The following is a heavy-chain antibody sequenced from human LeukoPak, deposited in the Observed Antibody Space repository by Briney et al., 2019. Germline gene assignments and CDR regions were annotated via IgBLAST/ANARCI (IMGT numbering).Heavy chain of an antibody. Sequence: KASETLSLTCTVSGGSISTYYWSWIRQPPGKGLEWIGCIYYSGSTNYNPSLKSRVTISVDTSKNQFSLKLSSVTAADTAVYYCARLLSGMLIDYWGQGTLVTVSS. V-gene: IGHV4-59*01. CDR1: GGSISTYY. J-gene: IGHJ4*02. CDR2: IYYSGST. CDR3: ARLLSGMLIDY. D-gene: IGHD2-15*01.